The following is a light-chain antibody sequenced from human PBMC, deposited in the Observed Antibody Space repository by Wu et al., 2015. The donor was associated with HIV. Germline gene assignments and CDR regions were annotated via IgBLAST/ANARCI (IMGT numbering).Light chain of an antibody. Sequence: EIVLTQSPDTLSLSPGERVTLSCRASQSVSNRYLAWYQQKAGQAPRLLIYGASSRATGVADRFSGSGSGKDFTLTISRLEPEDFASYYCQQYYETPLTFGGGSKVEIK. J-gene: IGKJ4*01. CDR1: QSVSNRY. V-gene: IGKV3-20*01. CDR2: GAS. CDR3: QQYYETPLT.